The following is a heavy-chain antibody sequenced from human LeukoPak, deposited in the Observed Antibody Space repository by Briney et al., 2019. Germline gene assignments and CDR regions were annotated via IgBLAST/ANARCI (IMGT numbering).Heavy chain of an antibody. CDR1: GFTFSSYG. CDR2: IEQDGSEK. J-gene: IGHJ6*03. V-gene: IGHV3-7*01. D-gene: IGHD3-10*01. CDR3: ARLSAYYYGSFFYYYMDV. Sequence: GGSLRLSCAASGFTFSSYGMSWVRQAPGKGLEWVANIEQDGSEKYYVDSVKGRFTISRDNAENSVYLHMNSLRAEATALYYCARLSAYYYGSFFYYYMDVWGKGTTVTVSS.